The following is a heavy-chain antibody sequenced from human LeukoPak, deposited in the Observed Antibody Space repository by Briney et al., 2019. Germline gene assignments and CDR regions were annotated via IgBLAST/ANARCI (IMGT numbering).Heavy chain of an antibody. V-gene: IGHV3-7*03. CDR1: GFAFSSYW. CDR3: AKDSDLVVHDAFDI. CDR2: IKQDGSEK. Sequence: GGSLRLSCAASGFAFSSYWMSWVRQAPGKGLEWVANIKQDGSEKYYVDSVKGRFTISRDNAKNSLYLQMNSLRAEDTAVYYCAKDSDLVVHDAFDIWGQGTMVTVSS. D-gene: IGHD3-22*01. J-gene: IGHJ3*02.